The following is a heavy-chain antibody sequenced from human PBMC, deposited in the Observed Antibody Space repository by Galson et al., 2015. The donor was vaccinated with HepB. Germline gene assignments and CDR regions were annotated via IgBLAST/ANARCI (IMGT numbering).Heavy chain of an antibody. CDR1: GFTFSRYA. CDR3: AKDLTAYSSSWWGYFDY. CDR2: ISYDGSDK. V-gene: IGHV3-30*18. D-gene: IGHD6-13*01. Sequence: SLRLSCAASGFTFSRYAMHWVRQAPGKGLEWVAVISYDGSDKYYADSVKGRFNISRDNSKNTLYVQMNSLRAEDTAVYYCAKDLTAYSSSWWGYFDYWGQGTLVTVSS. J-gene: IGHJ4*02.